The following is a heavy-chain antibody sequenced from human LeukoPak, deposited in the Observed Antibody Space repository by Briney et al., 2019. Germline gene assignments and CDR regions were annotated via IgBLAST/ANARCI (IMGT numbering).Heavy chain of an antibody. CDR3: AKGMTTGPRSVYHYMDV. CDR2: LWYDGSNE. J-gene: IGHJ6*03. D-gene: IGHD4-17*01. CDR1: GFTFRGYG. Sequence: PGGSLRPSCVASGFTFRGYGMHWVRQAPGKGLEWLSLLWYDGSNEYYADSVKGRFTISRDNSKNTLYLQMNSLRAEDTAVYYCAKGMTTGPRSVYHYMDVWGKGTTVTVSS. V-gene: IGHV3-33*06.